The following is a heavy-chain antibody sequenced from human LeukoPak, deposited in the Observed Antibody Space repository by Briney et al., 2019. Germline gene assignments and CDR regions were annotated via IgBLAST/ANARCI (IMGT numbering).Heavy chain of an antibody. D-gene: IGHD5-24*01. CDR2: ISWNSGSI. CDR1: GFTFDDYA. V-gene: IGHV3-9*01. CDR3: AKDGMMATMGYFDY. J-gene: IGHJ4*02. Sequence: GGSLRLSCAASGFTFDDYAMHWVRQAPGKGLEWVSGISWNSGSIGYADSVKGRFTISRDNAKNSLYLQMNSLRAEDTALYYCAKDGMMATMGYFDYGGQGTLVTVSA.